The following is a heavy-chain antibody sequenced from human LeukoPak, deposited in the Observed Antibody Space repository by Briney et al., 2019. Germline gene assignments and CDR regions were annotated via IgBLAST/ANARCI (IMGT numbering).Heavy chain of an antibody. CDR2: INPNSGGT. CDR1: GYTFTGYY. V-gene: IGHV1-2*02. Sequence: GASVKVSCKASGYTFTGYYMHWVRQAPGQGLEWMGWINPNSGGTNYAQEFQGRVTMTRDTSISTAYMELSRLRSDDTAVYYCARGYYDSSGYYSFLYYFDYWGQGTLVTVSS. D-gene: IGHD3-22*01. J-gene: IGHJ4*02. CDR3: ARGYYDSSGYYSFLYYFDY.